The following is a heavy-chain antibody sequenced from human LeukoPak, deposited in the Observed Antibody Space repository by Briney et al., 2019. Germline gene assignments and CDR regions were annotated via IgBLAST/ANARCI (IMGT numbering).Heavy chain of an antibody. D-gene: IGHD2-15*01. CDR2: ISTNGGST. V-gene: IGHV3-64D*06. CDR1: GFTFRNYA. J-gene: IGHJ4*02. Sequence: PGGSLRLSCSASGFTFRNYAMNWVRQAPGKGLEYVSAISTNGGSTYYADSVKGRFAISRDDSKNTLYLQMSSLRAEDTAVYYCVQVGGFDCWGQGTLVTVSS. CDR3: VQVGGFDC.